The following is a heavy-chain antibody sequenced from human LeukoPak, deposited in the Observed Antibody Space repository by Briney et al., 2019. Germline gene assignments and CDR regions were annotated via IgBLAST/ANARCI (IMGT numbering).Heavy chain of an antibody. Sequence: GGSLRLSCEASGFTFSNFNMNWVRQAPGKGLEWVGFIRSKAYGGTTESAPSVKGRFTISRDDSKSIAYLQMNSLKTEDTAVYYCTREVEYCGGDCSDAFDIWGQGTMVTVSS. D-gene: IGHD2-21*02. CDR2: IRSKAYGGTT. J-gene: IGHJ3*02. V-gene: IGHV3-49*04. CDR1: GFTFSNFN. CDR3: TREVEYCGGDCSDAFDI.